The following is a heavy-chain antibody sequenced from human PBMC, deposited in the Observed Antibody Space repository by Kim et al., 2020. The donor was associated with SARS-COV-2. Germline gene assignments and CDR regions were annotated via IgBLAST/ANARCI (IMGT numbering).Heavy chain of an antibody. J-gene: IGHJ5*02. CDR3: SHQAAAHHL. V-gene: IGHV4-4*02. D-gene: IGHD6-25*01. CDR2: GST. Sequence: GSTSYTPSLKSRVTISVDKSRNQFSLKLSSVTAADTAVYYCSHQAAAHHLWGQGTLVTVSS.